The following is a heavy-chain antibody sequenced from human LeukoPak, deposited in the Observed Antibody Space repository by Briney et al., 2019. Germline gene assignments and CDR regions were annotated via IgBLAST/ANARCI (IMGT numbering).Heavy chain of an antibody. CDR2: MNPNSGNT. V-gene: IGHV1-8*01. CDR3: ARDKVECSGGSCYSRGNWFDP. D-gene: IGHD2-15*01. J-gene: IGHJ5*02. Sequence: ASVKVSCKASGYTFTSYDINWVRQATGQGLEWMGWMNPNSGNTGYAQKFQGRVNMTRNTSISTDYMELSSLRSEDTAAYYCARDKVECSGGSCYSRGNWFDPWGQGTLVTVSS. CDR1: GYTFTSYD.